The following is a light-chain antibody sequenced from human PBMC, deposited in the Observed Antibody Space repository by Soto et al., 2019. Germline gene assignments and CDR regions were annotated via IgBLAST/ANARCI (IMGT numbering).Light chain of an antibody. CDR2: GAS. CDR1: QSVGIY. J-gene: IGKJ5*01. V-gene: IGKV3-20*01. Sequence: DIVLTQSPATLSLSPGESATLSCRASQSVGIYLAWYQQKPGQAPRLLIYGASNRATGIPDRFSGSGSGTDFTLTISRLEPEDFAVFYCQQYAVSPITFGQGTRLEIK. CDR3: QQYAVSPIT.